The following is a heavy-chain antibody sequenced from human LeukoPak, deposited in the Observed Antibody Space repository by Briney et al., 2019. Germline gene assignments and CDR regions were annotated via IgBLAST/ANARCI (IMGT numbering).Heavy chain of an antibody. Sequence: SETLSLTCTVSGYPISSDYYWGWIRQPPGKGLEWIGTIYHSGSTYYNPSLKSRVTISVDTSKNQFSLKLSSVTAADTAVYYCARYDVWGSYRAFDYWGQGTLVTVSS. J-gene: IGHJ4*02. CDR2: IYHSGST. CDR1: GYPISSDYY. CDR3: ARYDVWGSYRAFDY. V-gene: IGHV4-38-2*02. D-gene: IGHD3-16*02.